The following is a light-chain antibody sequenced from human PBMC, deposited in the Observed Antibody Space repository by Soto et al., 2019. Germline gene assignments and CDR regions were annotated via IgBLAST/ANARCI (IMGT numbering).Light chain of an antibody. Sequence: LPIPQSPSSLSSFGGDRVTITCRASQSISSYLNWYQQKPGKAPKLLIYAASSLQSGVQSRFSGSGSGTDFTLTISSLEPEDFAVYYCQQRSNGHPIKFGQGTRLEIK. CDR2: AAS. J-gene: IGKJ5*01. CDR3: QQRSNGHPIK. CDR1: QSISSY. V-gene: IGKV1-39*01.